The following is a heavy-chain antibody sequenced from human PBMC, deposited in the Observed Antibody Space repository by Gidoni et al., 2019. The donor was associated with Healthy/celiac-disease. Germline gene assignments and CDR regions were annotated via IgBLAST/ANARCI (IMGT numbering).Heavy chain of an antibody. J-gene: IGHJ6*03. CDR2: ICYDGSHT. Sequence: QVQLVESGGGVVQPGRSLRLSWAASGFTFSSYGMQWVRQAPGKGLEWVAVICYDGSHTYYADSLKGRFTLSIANSKNTLYLHMNSLRAEDTAVYYCARAQPELQLLLPYYYYYMDVWGKGTTVTVSS. CDR1: GFTFSSYG. V-gene: IGHV3-33*01. D-gene: IGHD5-18*01. CDR3: ARAQPELQLLLPYYYYYMDV.